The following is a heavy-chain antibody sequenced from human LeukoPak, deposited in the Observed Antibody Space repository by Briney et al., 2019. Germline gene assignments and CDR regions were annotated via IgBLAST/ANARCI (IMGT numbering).Heavy chain of an antibody. CDR2: MNPNSGNT. Sequence: GASVKVSCKASGYTLTSYDINWVRQATGQGLEWMGWMNPNSGNTGYAQKFQGRVTMTRNTSISTAYMELSSLRSEDTAVYFCARAGYSTSSMGFYYYNMDVWGKGTTVTVSS. J-gene: IGHJ6*03. D-gene: IGHD6-6*01. CDR1: GYTLTSYD. V-gene: IGHV1-8*01. CDR3: ARAGYSTSSMGFYYYNMDV.